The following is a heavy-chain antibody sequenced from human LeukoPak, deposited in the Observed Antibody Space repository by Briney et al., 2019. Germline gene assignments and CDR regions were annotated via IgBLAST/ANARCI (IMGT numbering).Heavy chain of an antibody. D-gene: IGHD3-10*01. CDR1: GFTFSSYG. J-gene: IGHJ4*02. Sequence: GGSLRLSCAASGFTFSSYGMHWVRQAPGKGLEWVAVISYDGSNKYYADSVKGRFTISRDNSKNTLYLQMNSLRAEDTAVYYCAKDPGFGEVPPDYWGQGTLVTVSS. CDR2: ISYDGSNK. V-gene: IGHV3-30*18. CDR3: AKDPGFGEVPPDY.